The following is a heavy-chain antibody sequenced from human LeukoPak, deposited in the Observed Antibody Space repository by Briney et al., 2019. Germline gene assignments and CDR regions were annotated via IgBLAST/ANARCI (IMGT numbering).Heavy chain of an antibody. J-gene: IGHJ5*02. V-gene: IGHV3-53*01. D-gene: IGHD2-15*01. CDR2: IYSGGST. CDR3: AREVGYCSGGSCYSEGENWFDP. Sequence: GGSLRLSCAASGFTVSSNYMSWVRQAPGKGLEWVSVIYSGGSTYYADSVKGRFTISRDNSKDTLYLQMNSLRAEDTAVYYCAREVGYCSGGSCYSEGENWFDPWGQGTLVTVSS. CDR1: GFTVSSNY.